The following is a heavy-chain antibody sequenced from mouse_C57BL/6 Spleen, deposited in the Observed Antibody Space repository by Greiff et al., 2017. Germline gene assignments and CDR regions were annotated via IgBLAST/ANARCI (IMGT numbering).Heavy chain of an antibody. CDR1: GFTFSSYA. Sequence: EVKVVESGEGLVKPGGSLKLSCAASGFTFSSYAMSWVRQTPEKRLEWVAYISSGGDYIYYADTVKGRFTISRDNARNTLYLQMSSLKSEDTAMYYCTREDGYYDYWGQGTTLTVSS. CDR2: ISSGGDYI. V-gene: IGHV5-9-1*02. J-gene: IGHJ2*01. CDR3: TREDGYYDY. D-gene: IGHD2-3*01.